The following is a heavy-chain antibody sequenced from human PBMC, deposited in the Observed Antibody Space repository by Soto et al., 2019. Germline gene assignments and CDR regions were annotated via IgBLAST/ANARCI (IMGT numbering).Heavy chain of an antibody. Sequence: PGGSLRLSCAVSGFTFSRFWMGWVRQAPGRGLEWVANIQQDGSEKYYVDSVKGRFTMSKDNVKNSLYLQMNSLGAKDTAVYYCARVRYGGYSYYFDYWGQGALVTVS. V-gene: IGHV3-7*03. D-gene: IGHD4-17*01. J-gene: IGHJ4*02. CDR3: ARVRYGGYSYYFDY. CDR2: IQQDGSEK. CDR1: GFTFSRFW.